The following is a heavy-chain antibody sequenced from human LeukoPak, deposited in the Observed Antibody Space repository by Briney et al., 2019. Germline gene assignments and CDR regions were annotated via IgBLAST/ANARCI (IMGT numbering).Heavy chain of an antibody. Sequence: PGGSLRLSCAASGFTFSSYAMHWVRQAPGKGLEWVAVISYDGSNKYYADSMKGRFTISRDNSKNTLYLQMNSLRAEDTAVYYCASIYGSGSYWDYWGQETLVTVSS. CDR2: ISYDGSNK. D-gene: IGHD3-10*01. CDR3: ASIYGSGSYWDY. CDR1: GFTFSSYA. J-gene: IGHJ4*02. V-gene: IGHV3-30*04.